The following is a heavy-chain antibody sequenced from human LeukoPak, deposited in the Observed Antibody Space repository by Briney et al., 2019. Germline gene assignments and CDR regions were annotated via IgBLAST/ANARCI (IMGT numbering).Heavy chain of an antibody. V-gene: IGHV1-69*13. CDR3: ARYPLDQYSSGWFDY. Sequence: GASVKVSCKASGGTFSSYAIGWVRQAPGQGLEWMGGIIPIFGTANYAQKFQGRVTITADESTSTAYMELSSLRSEDTAVYYCARYPLDQYSSGWFDYWGQGTLVTVSS. J-gene: IGHJ4*02. CDR2: IIPIFGTA. CDR1: GGTFSSYA. D-gene: IGHD6-19*01.